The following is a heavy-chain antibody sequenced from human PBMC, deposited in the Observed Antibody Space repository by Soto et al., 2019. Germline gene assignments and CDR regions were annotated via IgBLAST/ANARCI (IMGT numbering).Heavy chain of an antibody. V-gene: IGHV4-4*07. D-gene: IGHD3-10*01. CDR3: ARDAVLWSSDYGMDV. Sequence: QVQLQESGPGLVKPSETLSLTCTVSGGSISSYDWSWIRQPAGKGLEWIGRIYTSGSTNYNPSLKSRVTMSVDTSKNQFSLKLSSVTAADTAVYYCARDAVLWSSDYGMDVWGQGTTVTVSS. CDR2: IYTSGST. J-gene: IGHJ6*02. CDR1: GGSISSYD.